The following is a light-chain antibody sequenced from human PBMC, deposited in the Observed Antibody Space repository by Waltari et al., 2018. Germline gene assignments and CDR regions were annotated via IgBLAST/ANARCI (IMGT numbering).Light chain of an antibody. Sequence: QSVLTQPPSASGAPGQRVTISCTGSTSNIGAGYYVSWYQQFPGTAPKLLIYENNKRPSGVSDRFSGSKSCTSASRTITGLQSEDEADYYCSTWDTSLNSRLFGGGTRLTVL. CDR1: TSNIGAGYY. CDR2: ENN. J-gene: IGLJ2*01. V-gene: IGLV1-40*01. CDR3: STWDTSLNSRL.